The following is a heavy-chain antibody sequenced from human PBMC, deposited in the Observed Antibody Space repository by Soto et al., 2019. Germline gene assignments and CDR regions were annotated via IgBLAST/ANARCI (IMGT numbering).Heavy chain of an antibody. CDR3: ATGRLEATILDY. D-gene: IGHD2-2*02. CDR1: GFTFSDHY. V-gene: IGHV3-11*01. CDR2: INSRGSSI. J-gene: IGHJ4*02. Sequence: QVQLVESGGDLVKPGGSPRLSCAASGFTFSDHYMSWIRQPPGKGLEWISYINSRGSSIHYADSVKGRFTISRDDAKNSLYLQMNSLRADDSAVYFCATGRLEATILDYWGQGTLVTVSS.